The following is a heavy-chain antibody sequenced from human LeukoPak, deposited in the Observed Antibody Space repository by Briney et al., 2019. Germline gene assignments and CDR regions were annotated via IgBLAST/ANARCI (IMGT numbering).Heavy chain of an antibody. V-gene: IGHV3-23*01. Sequence: GGSLRLSCAASEFVFSNHAMSWVRQAPGKGLERVAGIRGSGDTTYYTDSVKGRFTISRDNSENTLYLQMNSLRAEDTAIYYCARSIYYDSSGYRYYYYYMDVWGKGTTVTVSS. D-gene: IGHD3-22*01. CDR3: ARSIYYDSSGYRYYYYYMDV. J-gene: IGHJ6*03. CDR1: EFVFSNHA. CDR2: IRGSGDTT.